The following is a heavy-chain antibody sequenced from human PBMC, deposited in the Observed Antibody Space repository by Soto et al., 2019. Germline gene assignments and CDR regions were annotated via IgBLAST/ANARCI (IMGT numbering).Heavy chain of an antibody. D-gene: IGHD3-10*01. J-gene: IGHJ4*02. CDR3: AKDGPLGELMAD. CDR1: GITFSTYA. CDR2: ISGSGGYT. V-gene: IGHV3-23*01. Sequence: EVQLLESGGGLVQPGGSLRLSCATSGITFSTYAMSWVRQAPGKGLEWVSSISGSGGYTYYADSVKGRLTISRDNSKNTLYVQMNSLRVEETAVYYCAKDGPLGELMADWGQGTLVTVSS.